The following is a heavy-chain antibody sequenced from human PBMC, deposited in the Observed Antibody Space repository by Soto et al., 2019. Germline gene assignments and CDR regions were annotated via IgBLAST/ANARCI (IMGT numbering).Heavy chain of an antibody. D-gene: IGHD3-10*01. V-gene: IGHV3-9*01. Sequence: EVQLVESGGGLVQPGRSLRLSCAASGFTFDDYAMHWVRQAPGKGLEWVSGISWNSGSIGYADSVKGRFTISRDNANNSLYLQMNSLRAEDTALYYCAKDINGVADYWGQGTLVTVSS. CDR1: GFTFDDYA. CDR2: ISWNSGSI. CDR3: AKDINGVADY. J-gene: IGHJ4*02.